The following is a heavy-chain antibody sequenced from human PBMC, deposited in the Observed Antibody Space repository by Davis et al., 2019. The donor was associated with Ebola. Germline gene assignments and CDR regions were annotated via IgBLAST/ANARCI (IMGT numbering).Heavy chain of an antibody. CDR3: AKGGAVSSQSSGRGYFDS. J-gene: IGHJ4*02. D-gene: IGHD6-13*01. CDR1: GFTLSTYW. CDR2: VSPDGSIT. Sequence: GESLKISCAASGFTLSTYWMHWVRQAPGKGLVWVSRVSPDGSITTYADSVKGRFTISRDNSKNTVYLQMNSLTADDTAVYYCAKGGAVSSQSSGRGYFDSWGQGTLATVSS. V-gene: IGHV3-74*03.